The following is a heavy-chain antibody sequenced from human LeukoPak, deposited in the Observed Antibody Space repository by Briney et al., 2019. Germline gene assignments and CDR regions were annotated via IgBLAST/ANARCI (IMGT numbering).Heavy chain of an antibody. CDR2: ISYDGSNK. D-gene: IGHD5-18*01. V-gene: IGHV3-30*03. CDR1: GFTFSSYG. J-gene: IGHJ4*02. CDR3: ATNTAMDYYFDY. Sequence: GRSLRLSCAASGFTFSSYGMHWVRQAPGKGLEWVAVISYDGSNKYYADSVKGRFTISRDNSENTLYLQMNSLRAEDTAVYYCATNTAMDYYFDYWGQGTLVTVSS.